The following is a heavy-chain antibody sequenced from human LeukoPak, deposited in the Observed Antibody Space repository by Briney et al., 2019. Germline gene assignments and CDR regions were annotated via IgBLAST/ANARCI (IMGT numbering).Heavy chain of an antibody. Sequence: SETLSLTCTVSGGSVISGSSYWGWIRQPPGTGLEWIGNIYYSGSTYYNPSLKSRVTMSVDTSKNQFSLKLSSVTAADTAVYYCARAIPHQLLYRPYYYYYMDVWGKGTTVTVSS. CDR2: IYYSGST. J-gene: IGHJ6*03. D-gene: IGHD2-2*02. V-gene: IGHV4-39*07. CDR1: GGSVISGSSY. CDR3: ARAIPHQLLYRPYYYYYMDV.